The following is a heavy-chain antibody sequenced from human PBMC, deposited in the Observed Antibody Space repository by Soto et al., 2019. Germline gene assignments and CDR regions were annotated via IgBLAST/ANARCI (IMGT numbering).Heavy chain of an antibody. D-gene: IGHD2-2*01. CDR1: GYTLTELS. V-gene: IGHV1-24*01. CDR2: FDPEDGET. J-gene: IGHJ3*02. CDR3: ATGLIVVVPAAEGGVRAPDAFDI. Sequence: ASVKVSCKVSGYTLTELSMHWVRQAPGKGLEWMGGFDPEDGETIYAQKFQGRVTMTEDTSTDTAYMELSSLRSEDTAVYYCATGLIVVVPAAEGGVRAPDAFDIWGQGTMVTVSS.